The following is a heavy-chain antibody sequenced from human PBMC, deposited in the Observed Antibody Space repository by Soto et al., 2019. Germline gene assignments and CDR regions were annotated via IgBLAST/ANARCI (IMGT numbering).Heavy chain of an antibody. CDR3: ARGFYYYDSSGYYLVRAFDI. Sequence: ASVKVSCKASGYTFTSYDINWVRQATGQGLEWMGWMNPNSGNTGYAQKFQGRVTMTRNTSISTAYMELSSLRSEDTAVYYCARGFYYYDSSGYYLVRAFDIWGQGTMVTVS. D-gene: IGHD3-22*01. J-gene: IGHJ3*02. CDR2: MNPNSGNT. V-gene: IGHV1-8*01. CDR1: GYTFTSYD.